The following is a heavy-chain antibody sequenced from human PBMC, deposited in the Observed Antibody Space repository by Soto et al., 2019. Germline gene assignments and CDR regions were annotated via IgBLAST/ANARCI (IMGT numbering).Heavy chain of an antibody. J-gene: IGHJ4*02. D-gene: IGHD5-18*01. CDR2: IIPIFGTA. CDR1: GGTFSSYA. V-gene: IGHV1-69*01. CDR3: AGVRVGYSYGYPQYYFGY. Sequence: QVQLVQSGAEVKKPGSSVKVSCKASGGTFSSYAISWVRQAPGQGLEWMGGIIPIFGTANYAQKFQGRVTITADESPSTAYMELSSLRSEDTAVYYCAGVRVGYSYGYPQYYFGYWGQGTLVTVSS.